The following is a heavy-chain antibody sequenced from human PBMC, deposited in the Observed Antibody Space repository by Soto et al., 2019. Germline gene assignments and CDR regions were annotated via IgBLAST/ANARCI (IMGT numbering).Heavy chain of an antibody. Sequence: PSETLSLTCVVYRGSFSGFYCSWVRQTPGGGLEWIGEINHSGTTNYNPSFQNRVTISVDKSTNNFSLKMTSVTAADAAVYYCARGRGYVYGSNFYGLDVWGQGTTVTVSS. D-gene: IGHD6-25*01. CDR3: ARGRGYVYGSNFYGLDV. CDR2: INHSGTT. V-gene: IGHV4-34*01. CDR1: RGSFSGFY. J-gene: IGHJ6*02.